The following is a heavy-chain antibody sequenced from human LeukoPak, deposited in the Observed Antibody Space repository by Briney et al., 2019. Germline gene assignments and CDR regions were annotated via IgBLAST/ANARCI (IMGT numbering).Heavy chain of an antibody. CDR2: INHSGST. CDR1: GGSFSGYY. V-gene: IGHV4-34*01. CDR3: ARGGRYYDILTGYWSPRDY. J-gene: IGHJ4*02. D-gene: IGHD3-9*01. Sequence: SETLSLTCAVYGGSFSGYYWGWIRQPPGKGLEWIGEINHSGSTNYNPSLKSRVTISVDTSKNQFSLKLSSVTAADTAVYYCARGGRYYDILTGYWSPRDYWGQGTLVTVSS.